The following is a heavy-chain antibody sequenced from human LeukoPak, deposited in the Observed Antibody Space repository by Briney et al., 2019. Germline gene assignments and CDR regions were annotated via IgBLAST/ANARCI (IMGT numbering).Heavy chain of an antibody. Sequence: SETLSLTCAVYGGSFSGYYWSWIRQPPGKGLEWIGEISHSGSTNYNPSLKSRVTISVDTSKNQFSLKLSSVTAADTAVYYCVYGSGSYYPDFDYWGQGTLVTVSS. CDR3: VYGSGSYYPDFDY. J-gene: IGHJ4*02. CDR1: GGSFSGYY. D-gene: IGHD3-10*01. CDR2: ISHSGST. V-gene: IGHV4-34*01.